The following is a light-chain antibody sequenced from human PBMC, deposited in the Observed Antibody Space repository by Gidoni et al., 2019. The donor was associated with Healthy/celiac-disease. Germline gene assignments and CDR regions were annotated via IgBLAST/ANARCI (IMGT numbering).Light chain of an antibody. CDR1: QGISSY. V-gene: IGKV1-8*01. CDR3: QQYYSYTRT. Sequence: AIRMTQSPSSFSASTGDRVTLTCRASQGISSYLAWYQQKPGKAPKLLIYAASTLLSGVPSRFSGSGSGTDFTLTISSLQSEDFATYYCQQYYSYTRTFGQGTKVEIK. CDR2: AAS. J-gene: IGKJ1*01.